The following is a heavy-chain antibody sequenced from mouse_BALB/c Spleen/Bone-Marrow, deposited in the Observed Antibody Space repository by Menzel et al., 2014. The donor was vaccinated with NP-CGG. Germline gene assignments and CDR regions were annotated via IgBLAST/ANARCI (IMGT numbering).Heavy chain of an antibody. CDR1: GFSLTSYG. CDR3: ASDGYYWYFDV. CDR2: IWSGGST. J-gene: IGHJ1*01. D-gene: IGHD2-3*01. Sequence: VMLVESGPGLVQPSQSLSITCTVSGFSLTSYGVHWVRQSPGKGLEWLGVIWSGGSTDYNAAFISRLSISKDNSKSQVFFKMNSLQANDTAIYYCASDGYYWYFDVWGAGTTVTVSS. V-gene: IGHV2-2*02.